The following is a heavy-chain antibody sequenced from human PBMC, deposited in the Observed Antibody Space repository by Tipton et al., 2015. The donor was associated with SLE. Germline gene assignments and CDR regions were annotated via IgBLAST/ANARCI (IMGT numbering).Heavy chain of an antibody. CDR2: IYYSGST. D-gene: IGHD3-3*01. CDR3: ARGYYDFWSGSSWWYFDL. J-gene: IGHJ2*01. CDR1: GGSISSSSYY. Sequence: TLSLTCTVSGGSISSSSYYWGWIRQPPGKGLEWIGSIYYSGSTYYNPSLKSRVTISVDTSKNQFSLKLSSVTAADTAVYYCARGYYDFWSGSSWWYFDLWGRGTLVTVSS. V-gene: IGHV4-39*07.